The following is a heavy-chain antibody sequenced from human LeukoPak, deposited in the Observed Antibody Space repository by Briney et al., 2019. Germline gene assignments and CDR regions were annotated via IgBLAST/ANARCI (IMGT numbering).Heavy chain of an antibody. V-gene: IGHV1-3*01. CDR2: INAGNGDT. D-gene: IGHD1-26*01. J-gene: IGHJ4*02. CDR1: GYTFTSYA. Sequence: ASVKVSCKASGYTFTSYAMHWVRQAPGQRLEWMGWINAGNGDTKYSQKFQDRLTITRDTSPSTAYMYLSSLRSEDTAVYYCAKDIPDSGTYYGLDYWGQGTLVTVSS. CDR3: AKDIPDSGTYYGLDY.